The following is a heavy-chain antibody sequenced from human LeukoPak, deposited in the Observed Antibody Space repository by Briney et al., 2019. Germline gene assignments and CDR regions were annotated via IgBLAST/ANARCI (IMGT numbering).Heavy chain of an antibody. V-gene: IGHV3-7*03. CDR2: IKQDGSEK. CDR1: GFTFSSYW. Sequence: PGGSLRLSCAASGFTFSSYWMRWVRQAPGKGLEWVANIKQDGSEKNYVDPVKGRFTIPRDNAKNSLYLQMNSLRAEDTAVYYCASGLELDYWGQGTLVTVSS. J-gene: IGHJ4*02. CDR3: ASGLELDY.